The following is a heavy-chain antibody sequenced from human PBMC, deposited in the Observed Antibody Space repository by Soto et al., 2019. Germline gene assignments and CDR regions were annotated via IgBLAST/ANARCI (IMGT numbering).Heavy chain of an antibody. CDR3: ATDFSSGWYGDAFDI. CDR2: FDPEDGET. Sequence: ASVKVSCKVSGYTLTELSMHWVRQAPGKGLEWMGGFDPEDGETIYAQKFQGRVTMTEDTSTDTAYMELSSLRSEDTAVYYCATDFSSGWYGDAFDIWGQGRMVTVSS. V-gene: IGHV1-24*01. J-gene: IGHJ3*02. D-gene: IGHD6-19*01. CDR1: GYTLTELS.